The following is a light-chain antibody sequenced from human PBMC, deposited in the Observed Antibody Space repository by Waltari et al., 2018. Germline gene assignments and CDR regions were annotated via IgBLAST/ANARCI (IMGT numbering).Light chain of an antibody. V-gene: IGLV3-19*01. CDR2: GKN. CDR3: SSRDSSGNQHVV. CDR1: SLRSYY. J-gene: IGLJ2*01. Sequence: SSELTQDPAVSVVFGHTVRITCQGDSLRSYYASWYQQKPGPAPVLVIYGKNNRPTGIPDGLSGSSSGNTASLTITGAQAEDEADYYCSSRDSSGNQHVVFGGGTKLTVL.